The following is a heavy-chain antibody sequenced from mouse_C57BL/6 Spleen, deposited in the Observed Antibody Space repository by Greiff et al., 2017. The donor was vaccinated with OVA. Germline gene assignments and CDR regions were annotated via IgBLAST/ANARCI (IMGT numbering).Heavy chain of an antibody. V-gene: IGHV1-19*01. J-gene: IGHJ2*01. D-gene: IGHD1-1*01. CDR3: ARTTVVANYFDY. CDR1: GYTFTDYY. CDR2: INPYNGGT. Sequence: VHVKQSGPVLVKPGASVKMSCKASGYTFTDYYMNWVKQSHGKSLEWIGVINPYNGGTSYNQKFKGKATLTVDKSSSTAYMELNSLTSEDSAVYYCARTTVVANYFDYWGQGTTLTVSS.